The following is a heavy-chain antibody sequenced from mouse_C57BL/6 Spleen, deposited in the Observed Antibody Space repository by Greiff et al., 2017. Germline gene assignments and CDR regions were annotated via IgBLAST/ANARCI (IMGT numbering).Heavy chain of an antibody. Sequence: QVQLQQPGAELVKPGASVKMSCKASGYTFTSYWITWVTQSPGQGLEWIGDIYPGSGSTNYNEKFKSKSTLTVDTASSKAYMQLSSLTSEDSAVYYCESLYSSYDFDYWGQGTTLTVSS. V-gene: IGHV1-55*01. CDR2: IYPGSGST. CDR1: GYTFTSYW. CDR3: ESLYSSYDFDY. J-gene: IGHJ2*01. D-gene: IGHD1-1*01.